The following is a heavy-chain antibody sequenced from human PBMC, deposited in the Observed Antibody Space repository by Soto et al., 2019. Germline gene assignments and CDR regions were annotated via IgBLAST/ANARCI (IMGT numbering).Heavy chain of an antibody. D-gene: IGHD3-22*01. CDR3: ATTYYYDSSGYYFDY. Sequence: PGESLKISCQGSGYSFTSYWISWVRQMPGKGLEWMGRIDPSDSYTNYSPSFQGHVTISADKSISTAYLQWSSLKASDTAMYYCATTYYYDSSGYYFDYWGQGTLVTVSS. J-gene: IGHJ4*02. CDR2: IDPSDSYT. CDR1: GYSFTSYW. V-gene: IGHV5-10-1*01.